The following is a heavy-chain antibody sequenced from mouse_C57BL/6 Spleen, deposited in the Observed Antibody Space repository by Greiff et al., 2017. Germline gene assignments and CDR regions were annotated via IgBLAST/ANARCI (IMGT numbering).Heavy chain of an antibody. D-gene: IGHD1-1*01. CDR3: AQIAAITTVVARRYFDV. V-gene: IGHV1-50*01. CDR1: GYTFTSYW. J-gene: IGHJ1*03. Sequence: QVQLQQPGAELVKPGASVKLSCKASGYTFTSYWMQWVKQRPGQGLEWIGEIDPSDSYTNYNQKFKGKATLTVDTSSSTAYMPLSSLTSEDSAVYYCAQIAAITTVVARRYFDVWGTGTTVTVSS. CDR2: IDPSDSYT.